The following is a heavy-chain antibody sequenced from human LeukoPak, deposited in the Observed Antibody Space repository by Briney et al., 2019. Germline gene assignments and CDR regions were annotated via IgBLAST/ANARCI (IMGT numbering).Heavy chain of an antibody. Sequence: ASVKLSCKASGYTFTTYDINWVRQATGQGLEWMGWMNPNSGNTGFAQKFQGRVTMTRNTSISTAYMELSSLRSEDTAVYYCARGVRPGDGYNYYFDYWGQGTLVTVSS. CDR3: ARGVRPGDGYNYYFDY. V-gene: IGHV1-8*01. D-gene: IGHD5-24*01. J-gene: IGHJ4*02. CDR2: MNPNSGNT. CDR1: GYTFTTYD.